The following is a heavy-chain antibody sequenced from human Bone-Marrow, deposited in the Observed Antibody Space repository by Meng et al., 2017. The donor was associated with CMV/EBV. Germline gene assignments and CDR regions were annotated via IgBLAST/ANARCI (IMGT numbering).Heavy chain of an antibody. V-gene: IGHV5-51*01. CDR1: GYRFTTYW. CDR2: IYPGDSNT. Sequence: GESLKISCKGSGYRFTTYWISWVRQMPGKGLEWMAIIYPGDSNTRYGPSFQGQVTISADRSTSTAYLQWSSLKASDTAVYYCARSYTNYYYGMDVWGQGTTVPVSS. D-gene: IGHD3-10*01. CDR3: ARSYTNYYYGMDV. J-gene: IGHJ6*02.